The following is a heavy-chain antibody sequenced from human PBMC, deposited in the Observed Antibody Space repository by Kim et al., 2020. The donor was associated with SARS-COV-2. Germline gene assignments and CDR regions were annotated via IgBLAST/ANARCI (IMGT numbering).Heavy chain of an antibody. J-gene: IGHJ6*03. Sequence: YADAVKGRFSISRDNAKNSLFLQMNSLRAEDTAVYYCARRTGYYYMDVWGKGTAVTVSS. D-gene: IGHD3-9*01. V-gene: IGHV3-11*01. CDR3: ARRTGYYYMDV.